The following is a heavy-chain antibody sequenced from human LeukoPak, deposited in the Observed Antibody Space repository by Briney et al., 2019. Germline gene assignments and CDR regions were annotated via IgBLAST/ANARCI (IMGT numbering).Heavy chain of an antibody. V-gene: IGHV4-59*11. D-gene: IGHD5-18*01. J-gene: IGHJ4*02. CDR2: VYYSGDS. CDR1: GGSISTHY. Sequence: SKTLSLTCTVSGGSISTHYWSWIRQSPGKGLEWIGYVYYSGDSKYHSSLNSRVTISVDTSKNQFSLKLTSVTNADTAVYYCARDGHTYGYFDYWGQGTPVTVSS. CDR3: ARDGHTYGYFDY.